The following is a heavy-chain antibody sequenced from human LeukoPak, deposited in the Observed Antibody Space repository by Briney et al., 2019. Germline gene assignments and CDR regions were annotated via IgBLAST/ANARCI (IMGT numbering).Heavy chain of an antibody. CDR2: INTNTGNP. V-gene: IGHV7-4-1*01. CDR1: GYTFTSYG. Sequence: ASVKVSCKASGYTFTSYGISWVRQAPGQGLEWMGWINTNTGNPTYAQGFTGRFVFSLDTSVSTAYLQICSLKAEDTAVYYCAREGHYDPYAFDIWGQGTMVTVSS. D-gene: IGHD3-22*01. CDR3: AREGHYDPYAFDI. J-gene: IGHJ3*02.